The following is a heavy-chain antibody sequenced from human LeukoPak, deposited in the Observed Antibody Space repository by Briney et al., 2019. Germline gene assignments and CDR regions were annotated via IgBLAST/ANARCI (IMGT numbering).Heavy chain of an antibody. D-gene: IGHD3-22*01. CDR1: GFSISGSYYY. CDR3: ASRLYYYDSSGSFDY. J-gene: IGHJ4*02. V-gene: IGHV4-39*07. CDR2: ICYSGST. Sequence: SETLSLNCAVSGFSISGSYYYWGWTRQPPGKGLELNGNICYSGSTYDNASLQSRITISVDKSNNQFSLKLSSVAAADTAVYYCASRLYYYDSSGSFDYWGQGTLVTVSS.